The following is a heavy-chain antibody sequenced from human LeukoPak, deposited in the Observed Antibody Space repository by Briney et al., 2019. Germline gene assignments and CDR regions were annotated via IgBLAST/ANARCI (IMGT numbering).Heavy chain of an antibody. CDR3: ARGRVYCSSTSCSRSFDY. CDR2: INHSGST. CDR1: GFSFSNFG. Sequence: GSLRLSCAASGFSFSNFGMNWVRQPPGKGLEWIGEINHSGSTNYNPSLKSRVTISVDTSKNQFSLKLSSVTAADTAVYYCARGRVYCSSTSCSRSFDYWGQGTLVTVSS. D-gene: IGHD2-2*01. J-gene: IGHJ4*02. V-gene: IGHV4-34*01.